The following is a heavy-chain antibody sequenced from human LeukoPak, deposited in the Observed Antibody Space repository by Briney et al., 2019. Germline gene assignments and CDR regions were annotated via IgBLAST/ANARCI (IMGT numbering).Heavy chain of an antibody. CDR2: ISYDGSNK. V-gene: IGHV3-30*04. CDR1: GFTFSSYA. CDR3: ASLMLGYCSGGSCYSDAFDI. Sequence: ALRLSCAASGFTFSSYAMHWVRQAPGKGLGWVAVISYDGSNKYYSDSVKGRFTISRDNSKNTLYLQMNSLRAEDTAVYYCASLMLGYCSGGSCYSDAFDIWGQGTMVTVSS. D-gene: IGHD2-15*01. J-gene: IGHJ3*02.